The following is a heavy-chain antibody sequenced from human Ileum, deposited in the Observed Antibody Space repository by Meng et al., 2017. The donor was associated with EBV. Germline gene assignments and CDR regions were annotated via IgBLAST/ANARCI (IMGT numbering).Heavy chain of an antibody. Sequence: QGQLQESGPGRVGPSGTLSLTCSVSGDSISNEHWWSWVRQSPGKGLEWIGEIHHTRGPNYNPSLKSRVIISVDKSNNHFSLRLSAVTAADTAVYYCASNGAFSLDHWGQGTLVTVSS. D-gene: IGHD2-8*01. CDR2: IHHTRGP. V-gene: IGHV4-4*02. CDR3: ASNGAFSLDH. J-gene: IGHJ4*02. CDR1: GDSISNEHW.